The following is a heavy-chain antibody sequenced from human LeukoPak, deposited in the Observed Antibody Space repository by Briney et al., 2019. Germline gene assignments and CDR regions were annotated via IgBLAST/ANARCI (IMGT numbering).Heavy chain of an antibody. CDR1: GYTFTSYD. CDR3: ASPWNGYYDSSGPDDAFDI. Sequence: ASVKVSCKASGYTFTSYDINWVRQAPGQGLEWMGWINTNTGNPTYAQGFTGRFVFSLDTSVSTAYLQISSLKAEDTAVYYCASPWNGYYDSSGPDDAFDIWGQGTMVTVSS. V-gene: IGHV7-4-1*02. CDR2: INTNTGNP. D-gene: IGHD3-22*01. J-gene: IGHJ3*02.